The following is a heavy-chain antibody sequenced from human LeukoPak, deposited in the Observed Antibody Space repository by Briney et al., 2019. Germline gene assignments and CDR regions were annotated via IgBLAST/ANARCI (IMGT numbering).Heavy chain of an antibody. J-gene: IGHJ5*02. CDR1: GGSISSYY. CDR2: IYYSGST. Sequence: SETLSLTCTVSGGSISSYYWSWIRQPPGKGLEWIGYIYYSGSTNYNPSLKRRVTISVDTSKNQFSLKLSSVTAADTAVYYFARTHLVGSWFDPWGQGTLVTVSS. D-gene: IGHD6-6*01. CDR3: ARTHLVGSWFDP. V-gene: IGHV4-59*01.